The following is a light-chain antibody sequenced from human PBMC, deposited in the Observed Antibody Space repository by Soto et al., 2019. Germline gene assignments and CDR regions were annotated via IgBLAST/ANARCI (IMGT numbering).Light chain of an antibody. CDR2: GAS. CDR1: QSVSTN. V-gene: IGKV3-15*01. CDR3: QHYSSWPT. J-gene: IGKJ3*01. Sequence: EIVVTQSPATLSVSPGEGATLSCRASQSVSTNLAWYQQKPGQAPRLLIYGASTRATGIPARFSGSGSGTEFTLTISSLQSEDSPLYYCQHYSSWPTFGPGTKVDIK.